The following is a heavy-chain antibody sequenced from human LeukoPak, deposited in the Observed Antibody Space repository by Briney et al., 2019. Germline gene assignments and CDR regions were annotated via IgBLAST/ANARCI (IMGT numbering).Heavy chain of an antibody. CDR1: GDSFSGNRAT. D-gene: IGHD3-9*01. Sequence: SQTLSLTCAISGDSFSGNRATWNWLRQSPSRGLEWLGRIYYRSKWYSDYAVSVKGRITINPDTSKNQFSLLLNSVTPEDTAVYFCGRAEHDWGSDYWGQGTLVTVSS. J-gene: IGHJ4*02. CDR2: IYYRSKWYS. CDR3: GRAEHDWGSDY. V-gene: IGHV6-1*01.